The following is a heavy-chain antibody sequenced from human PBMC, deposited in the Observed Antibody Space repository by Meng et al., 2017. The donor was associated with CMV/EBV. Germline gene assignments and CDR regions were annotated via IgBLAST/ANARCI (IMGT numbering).Heavy chain of an antibody. CDR3: AKDGSLGRKIVVPAVTPVCPDS. CDR2: IRYDGDNR. V-gene: IGHV3-30*02. J-gene: IGHJ4*02. D-gene: IGHD2-2*02. CDR1: GFTFSSYG. Sequence: GESLKISCVASGFTFSSYGMHWVRQAPGKGLEWVAFIRYDGDNRYYAGSVKGRFTISRDNSKNTLYLQMNSLRAEDTAVYYCAKDGSLGRKIVVPAVTPVCPDSWGQGTLVTVSS.